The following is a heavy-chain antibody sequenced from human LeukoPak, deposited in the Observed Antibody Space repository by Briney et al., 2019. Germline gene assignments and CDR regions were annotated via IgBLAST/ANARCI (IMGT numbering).Heavy chain of an antibody. V-gene: IGHV4-34*01. D-gene: IGHD6-13*01. CDR1: GGSFSGYY. CDR2: INHSGST. J-gene: IGHJ5*02. CDR3: ARVLPYSSTRRFDP. Sequence: PSETLSLTCAVSGGSFSGYYWSWIRQPPGKGLEWIGEINHSGSTNYNPSLKRRVTISVDTSKNQFSLKLSSVTAADTAVYYCARVLPYSSTRRFDPWGQGTLVTVSS.